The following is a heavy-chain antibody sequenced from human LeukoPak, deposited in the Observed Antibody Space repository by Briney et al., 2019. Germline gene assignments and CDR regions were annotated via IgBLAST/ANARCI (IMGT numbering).Heavy chain of an antibody. D-gene: IGHD4/OR15-4a*01. J-gene: IGHJ4*02. Sequence: ASVKVSCKASGGTFSSYAISWVRQAPGQGLEWMGGIIPIFGTANYAQKFQGRVTITADESTSTAYMELSSLRSEDTAVYYCARDSSYGSNFDHFDYWGQGTLVTVSS. V-gene: IGHV1-69*13. CDR2: IIPIFGTA. CDR1: GGTFSSYA. CDR3: ARDSSYGSNFDHFDY.